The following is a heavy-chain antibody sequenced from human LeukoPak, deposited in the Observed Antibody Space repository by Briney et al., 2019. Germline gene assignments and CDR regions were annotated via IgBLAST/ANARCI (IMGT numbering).Heavy chain of an antibody. D-gene: IGHD3-10*01. Sequence: PGRSLRLSCAASGFTFSDHYMDWVRQAPGKGLEWVGRSGKDGSSYTTHYAASMRGRFTISRDDLKNSLYLQMNSLKTEDTAVYYCTRERLYFGESATLDFDYWGQGLLVIVSS. CDR3: TRERLYFGESATLDFDY. CDR1: GFTFSDHY. CDR2: SGKDGSSYTT. J-gene: IGHJ4*02. V-gene: IGHV3-72*01.